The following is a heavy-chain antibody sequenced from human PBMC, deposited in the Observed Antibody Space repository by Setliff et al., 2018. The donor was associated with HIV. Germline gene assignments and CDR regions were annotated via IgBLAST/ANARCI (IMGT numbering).Heavy chain of an antibody. CDR2: IYTSGST. V-gene: IGHV4-4*07. CDR1: GGSISGYY. CDR3: ATGRTHHYVSTYADAFDI. Sequence: PSETLSLTCAVSGGSISGYYWNWIRQSAGKGLEWIGRIYTSGSTKYNPSFESRVTLSVDTSKNQVSLKVNYVTAADTALYYCATGRTHHYVSTYADAFDIWGQGTMVTVSS. J-gene: IGHJ3*02. D-gene: IGHD3-22*01.